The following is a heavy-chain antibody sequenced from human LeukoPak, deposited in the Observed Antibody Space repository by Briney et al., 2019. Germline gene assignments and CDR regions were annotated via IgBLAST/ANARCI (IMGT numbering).Heavy chain of an antibody. V-gene: IGHV3-23*01. CDR3: AKEPTSYSSSWYDY. J-gene: IGHJ4*02. CDR1: GFTFSSYA. CDR2: ISGSGGST. D-gene: IGHD6-13*01. Sequence: GGSLRLSCAASGFTFSSYAMSWVRQAPGKVLEWVSAISGSGGSTYYADSVKGRFTISRDNSKNTLYLQMNSLRAEDTAVYYCAKEPTSYSSSWYDYWGQGTLVTVSS.